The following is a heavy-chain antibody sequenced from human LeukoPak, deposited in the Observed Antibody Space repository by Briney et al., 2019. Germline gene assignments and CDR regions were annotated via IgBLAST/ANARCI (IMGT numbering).Heavy chain of an antibody. Sequence: PGGSLRLSCAASGFTFSSYGMHWVRQAPGKGLEWVAVIWYDGSNKYYADSVKGRFTISRDNSKNTLYLQMNSLRAEDTAVYYCARNYGGNSGSYYGMDVWGQGTTVTVSS. J-gene: IGHJ6*02. D-gene: IGHD4-23*01. CDR1: GFTFSSYG. CDR3: ARNYGGNSGSYYGMDV. V-gene: IGHV3-33*01. CDR2: IWYDGSNK.